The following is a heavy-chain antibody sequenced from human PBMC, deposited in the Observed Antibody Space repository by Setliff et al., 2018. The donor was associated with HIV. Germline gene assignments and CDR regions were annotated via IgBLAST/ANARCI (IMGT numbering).Heavy chain of an antibody. CDR2: ISSSGNT. D-gene: IGHD2-2*01. Sequence: PSETLSLTCTVSGGSIRTGDYYWNWIRQRPGKGLEWIGYISSSGNTYSNPSLKNRLIISMDTSKNQFSLKLTAVTAADTAVYYCARLKPPYCSSRSCYWGAFDIWGQGARVTVSS. CDR1: GGSIRTGDYY. V-gene: IGHV4-31*03. CDR3: ARLKPPYCSSRSCYWGAFDI. J-gene: IGHJ3*02.